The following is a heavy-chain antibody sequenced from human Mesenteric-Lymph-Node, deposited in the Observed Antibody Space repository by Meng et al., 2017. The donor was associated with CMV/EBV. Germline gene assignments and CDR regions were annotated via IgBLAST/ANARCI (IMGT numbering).Heavy chain of an antibody. CDR2: IYPGDSDT. CDR3: ARLGRVAAAGTGGNYYYGMDV. CDR1: GYSFTSYW. V-gene: IGHV5-51*01. D-gene: IGHD6-13*01. J-gene: IGHJ6*02. Sequence: GESLKISCKGSGYSFTSYWIDWVRQMPGKGLEWMGIIYPGDSDTRYSPSFQGQVTISADKSISTAYLQWSSLKASDTAMYYCARLGRVAAAGTGGNYYYGMDVWGQGTTVTVSS.